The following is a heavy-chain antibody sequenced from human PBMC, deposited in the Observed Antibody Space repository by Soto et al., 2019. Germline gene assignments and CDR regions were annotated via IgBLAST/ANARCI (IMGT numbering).Heavy chain of an antibody. D-gene: IGHD4-17*01. CDR3: AKDHDYGDYYSNGMDV. V-gene: IGHV3-23*01. J-gene: IGHJ6*02. Sequence: EVQVLESGGGLVQPWGSLRLSCAASGFPFSIYAMSWVRQAPGKGLDWVSTISGTGGSTYYTDSVKGRFTISRDNSKNTLFLLMNRLRAEDTALYYCAKDHDYGDYYSNGMDVWGQGTTVTVSS. CDR1: GFPFSIYA. CDR2: ISGTGGST.